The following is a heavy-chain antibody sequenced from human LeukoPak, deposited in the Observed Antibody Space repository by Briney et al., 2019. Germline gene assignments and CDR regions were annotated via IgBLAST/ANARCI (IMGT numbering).Heavy chain of an antibody. J-gene: IGHJ4*02. CDR3: ARVYIVVVPAALSLFDY. CDR2: IYYSGST. V-gene: IGHV4-39*07. Sequence: PSGTPSLTRTVSGASLSSSSYYWGWSRQPPRKGLGWIGGIYYSGSTYYNPSLKSRVTISVDTSKNQFSLKLSSVTAADTAVYYCARVYIVVVPAALSLFDYWGQGTLVTVSS. CDR1: GASLSSSSYY. D-gene: IGHD2-2*01.